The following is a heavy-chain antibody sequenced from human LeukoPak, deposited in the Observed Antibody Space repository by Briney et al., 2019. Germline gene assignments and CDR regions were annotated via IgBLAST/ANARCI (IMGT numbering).Heavy chain of an antibody. Sequence: GGPLRLSCTASGFSFNNYAMTWFRQAPGKGLEWVSIIFAGSGTKFYGDSVKGRFTISRDNSKSTLYLQMNSLSVEDTAVYYCSKGAYDYVELDYFDFWGQGTLVTVSS. CDR3: SKGAYDYVELDYFDF. J-gene: IGHJ4*02. CDR1: GFSFNNYA. V-gene: IGHV3-23*01. D-gene: IGHD5-12*01. CDR2: IFAGSGTK.